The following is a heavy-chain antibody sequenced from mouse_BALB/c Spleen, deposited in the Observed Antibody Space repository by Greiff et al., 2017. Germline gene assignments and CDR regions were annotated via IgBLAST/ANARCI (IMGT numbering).Heavy chain of an antibody. V-gene: IGHV1-67*01. Sequence: VQLVESGPELVRPGVSVKISCKGSGYKFTDYAMHWVKPSHAKSLEWIGVISTYYGNTNYNQKFKGKTTMTVDKSSSPAYMELASFTSEDSAIYYCSREGRHYAMDYWGQGTSVTVSS. CDR3: SREGRHYAMDY. J-gene: IGHJ4*01. CDR2: ISTYYGNT. CDR1: GYKFTDYA.